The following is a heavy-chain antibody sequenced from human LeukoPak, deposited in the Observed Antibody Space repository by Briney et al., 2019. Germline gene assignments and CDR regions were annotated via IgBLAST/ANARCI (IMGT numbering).Heavy chain of an antibody. V-gene: IGHV4-39*01. CDR3: AKHESLIAFDI. Sequence: SETLSLTCTVSGGSISSSSYYWGWIRQPPGMGLEWIGTIHYSGSTNYSPSLKSRVTMSVDTSKNQFSLRLSSVTAADTAVYYCAKHESLIAFDIWGQGTMVTVSA. J-gene: IGHJ3*02. CDR1: GGSISSSSYY. CDR2: IHYSGST.